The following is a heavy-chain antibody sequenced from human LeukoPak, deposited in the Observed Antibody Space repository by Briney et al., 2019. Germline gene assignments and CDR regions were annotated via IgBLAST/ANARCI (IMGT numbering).Heavy chain of an antibody. CDR3: ARDSPLPLRPRRYYYGMDV. V-gene: IGHV1-69*13. CDR1: GYTLTSYG. J-gene: IGHJ6*02. D-gene: IGHD3-3*01. CDR2: IIPIFGTA. Sequence: GASVKVSCKASGYTLTSYGISWVRQAPGQGLEWMGGIIPIFGTANYAQKFQGRVTITADESTSTAYMELSSLRSEDTAVYYCARDSPLPLRPRRYYYGMDVWGQGTTVTVSS.